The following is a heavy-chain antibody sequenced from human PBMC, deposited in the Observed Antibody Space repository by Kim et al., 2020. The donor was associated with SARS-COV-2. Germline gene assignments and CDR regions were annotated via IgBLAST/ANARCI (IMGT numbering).Heavy chain of an antibody. Sequence: SETLSLTCTVSGGSISSYYWSWIRQPPGKGLEWIGYIYYSGSTNYNPSLKSRVTISVDTSKNQFSLKLSSVTAADTAVYYCARRRTTLDAFDIWGQGTMVTVSS. CDR2: IYYSGST. CDR3: ARRRTTLDAFDI. D-gene: IGHD4-17*01. J-gene: IGHJ3*02. V-gene: IGHV4-59*08. CDR1: GGSISSYY.